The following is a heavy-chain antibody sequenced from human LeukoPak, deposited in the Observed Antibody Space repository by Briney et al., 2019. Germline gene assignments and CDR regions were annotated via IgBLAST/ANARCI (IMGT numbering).Heavy chain of an antibody. V-gene: IGHV3-64*01. D-gene: IGHD1-26*01. CDR1: GFTFSGYA. CDR3: ARDLSGSYTFDY. CDR2: VSSIGGKT. J-gene: IGHJ4*02. Sequence: PGGSLRLSCAASGFTFSGYAMHWVRQAPGKGLEYVSTVSSIGGKTYYANSVKGRFTISRDNSKNTLYLQMGRLRAEDMAVYYCARDLSGSYTFDYWGQGTLVTVSS.